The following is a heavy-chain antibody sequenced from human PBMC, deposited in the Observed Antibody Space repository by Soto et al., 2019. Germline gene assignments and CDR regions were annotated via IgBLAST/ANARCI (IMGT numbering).Heavy chain of an antibody. J-gene: IGHJ5*02. CDR3: ARDRHNTFFDP. Sequence: SETLSLTCAVYGGSFSGYYWSWIRQPPGKGLEWIGEINHSGSTNYNPSLKSRVAISVDRSKNQFSLKLNSVTAADTAVYYCARDRHNTFFDPWGQGTLVTVSS. D-gene: IGHD1-1*01. CDR2: INHSGST. V-gene: IGHV4-34*01. CDR1: GGSFSGYY.